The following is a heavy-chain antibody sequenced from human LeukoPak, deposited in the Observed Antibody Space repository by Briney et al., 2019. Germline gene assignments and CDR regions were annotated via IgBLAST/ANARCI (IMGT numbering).Heavy chain of an antibody. V-gene: IGHV3-21*04. J-gene: IGHJ4*02. CDR2: ISRSASNI. Sequence: GGALRLSCVASGFSFSRYNMNWVRQAPGKGLEGVSSISRSASNIYYADSVKGRVTISRCNAKNTFYLQMNRLRAEDTAVFFFARDREGFGATYFDYWGQGTLATVSS. CDR3: ARDREGFGATYFDY. CDR1: GFSFSRYN. D-gene: IGHD3-16*01.